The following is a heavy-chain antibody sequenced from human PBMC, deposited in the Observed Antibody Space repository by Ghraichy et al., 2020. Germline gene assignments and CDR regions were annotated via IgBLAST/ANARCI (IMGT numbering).Heavy chain of an antibody. J-gene: IGHJ4*02. CDR1: GFTFSSYW. CDR3: ARDVYCSSTSCYTLRVRVAVAGIGADY. Sequence: GGSLRLSCAASGFTFSSYWMSWVRQAPGKGLEWVANIKQDGSEKYYVDSVKGRFTISRDNAKNSLYLQMNSLRAEDTAVYYCARDVYCSSTSCYTLRVRVAVAGIGADYWGQGTLVTVSS. D-gene: IGHD2-2*02. V-gene: IGHV3-7*04. CDR2: IKQDGSEK.